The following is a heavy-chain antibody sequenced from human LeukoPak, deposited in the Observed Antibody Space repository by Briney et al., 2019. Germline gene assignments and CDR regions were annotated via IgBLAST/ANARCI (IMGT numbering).Heavy chain of an antibody. J-gene: IGHJ4*02. D-gene: IGHD2-15*01. Sequence: GGSLRLSCAASGFTFTRYWMTWVRQAPGKGLEWVGNIKQDGSDKNYMDSVKGRFTISRDNTKNSVYLQMSSLRAEDTAVYYCARGGGVVGYCSGGSCYRRAPLDYWGQGTLVTVSS. V-gene: IGHV3-7*01. CDR3: ARGGGVVGYCSGGSCYRRAPLDY. CDR2: IKQDGSDK. CDR1: GFTFTRYW.